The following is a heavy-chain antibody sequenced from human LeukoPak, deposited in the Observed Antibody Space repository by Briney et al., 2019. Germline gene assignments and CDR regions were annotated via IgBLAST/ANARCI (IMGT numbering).Heavy chain of an antibody. Sequence: GGSLRLSCAASGFTVSSNYMSWVRQAPGKGLEWVSSISSSSSYIYYADSVKGRFTISRDNAKNSLYLQMNSLRAEDTAVYYCARGSVVPTDYWGQGTLVTVSS. CDR3: ARGSVVPTDY. CDR2: ISSSSSYI. J-gene: IGHJ4*02. CDR1: GFTVSSNY. D-gene: IGHD2-2*01. V-gene: IGHV3-21*01.